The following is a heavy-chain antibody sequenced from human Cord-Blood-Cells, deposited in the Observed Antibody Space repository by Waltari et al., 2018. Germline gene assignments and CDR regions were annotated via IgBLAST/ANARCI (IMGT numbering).Heavy chain of an antibody. CDR1: GGSTRGHSHY. J-gene: IGHJ4*02. Sequence: LQLQESGPGLVTPAASLSPTCPASGGSTRGHSHYCGWLRQPPGKGLEWIGSIYYSGSTYYNPSLKGRVTISVDTSKNQFSLKLSSVTAADTAVYYCARHLDRAAAGIDYWGQGTLVTVSS. D-gene: IGHD6-13*01. CDR3: ARHLDRAAAGIDY. V-gene: IGHV4-39*01. CDR2: IYYSGST.